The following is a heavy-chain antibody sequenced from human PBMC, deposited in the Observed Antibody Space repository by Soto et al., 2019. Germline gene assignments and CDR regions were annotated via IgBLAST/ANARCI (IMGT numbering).Heavy chain of an antibody. Sequence: ASETLSLTCAVFGDSMNTNNWWSWVRQTPGKGLEWIGEIHHNGDTTCSPSLKSRVTMSLDKSKYQFSLRLTSVTAADTAVYYCARTRQSCSSSRCHDVYFDYWGRGTLVTVSS. CDR2: IHHNGDT. CDR3: ARTRQSCSSSRCHDVYFDY. D-gene: IGHD2-2*01. CDR1: GDSMNTNNW. J-gene: IGHJ4*02. V-gene: IGHV4-4*02.